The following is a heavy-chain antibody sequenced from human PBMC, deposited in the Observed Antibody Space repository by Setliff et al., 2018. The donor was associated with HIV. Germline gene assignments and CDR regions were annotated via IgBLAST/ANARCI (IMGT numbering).Heavy chain of an antibody. Sequence: SETLRLSCAASGFTFSSHAMTWVRQAPGKGLEWIGEINHSGSTNYNPSLKSRVTISVDTSKNQFSLKLSSVTAADTAVYYCARGSPATNWGQGTLVTVSS. CDR3: ARGSPATN. J-gene: IGHJ4*02. CDR2: INHSGST. V-gene: IGHV4-34*01. D-gene: IGHD5-12*01. CDR1: GFTFSSHA.